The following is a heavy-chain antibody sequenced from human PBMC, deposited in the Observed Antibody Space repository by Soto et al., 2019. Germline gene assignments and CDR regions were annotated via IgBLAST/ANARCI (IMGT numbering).Heavy chain of an antibody. CDR2: LSYTGST. V-gene: IGHV4-30-4*01. CDR1: GCPVRDAFSY. CDR3: ARELEGGVFDI. J-gene: IGHJ3*02. Sequence: LCGCPVRDAFSYWTWIRQPPGKGPEWMGYLSYTGSTYYNPSLRNRATISVDESSNLLSLRLSSETAADTAVYYCARELEGGVFDIWGRGTLVTVSS. D-gene: IGHD2-8*02.